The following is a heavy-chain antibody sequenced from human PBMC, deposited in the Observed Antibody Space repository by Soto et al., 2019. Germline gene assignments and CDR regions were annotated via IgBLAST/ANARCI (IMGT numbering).Heavy chain of an antibody. J-gene: IGHJ4*02. D-gene: IGHD2-15*01. CDR1: GFPFSSYG. CDR2: ISYDGSNK. V-gene: IGHV3-30*18. CDR3: AKEGWCSGGSGYSGDY. Sequence: PGGSLRLSCAASGFPFSSYGMHLVRQSPGKGLEWVAVISYDGSNKYYADSVKGRFTISRDNSKNTLYLQMNSLRAEDTAVYYCAKEGWCSGGSGYSGDYWGQGTLVTVSS.